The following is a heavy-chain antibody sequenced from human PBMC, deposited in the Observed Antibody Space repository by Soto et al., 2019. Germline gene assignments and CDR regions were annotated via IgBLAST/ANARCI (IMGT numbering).Heavy chain of an antibody. CDR3: ARDSEDDYGDYVFDL. CDR2: IYSGGST. D-gene: IGHD4-17*01. J-gene: IGHJ4*02. V-gene: IGHV3-53*04. CDR1: GFTFSSNY. Sequence: GGSLRLSCAASGFTFSSNYMSWVRQAPGKGREWVSVIYSGGSTYYADSVKGRFTISRHNSKNTLYLQMNSLRAEDTAVYYCARDSEDDYGDYVFDLWGQGTLVTVSS.